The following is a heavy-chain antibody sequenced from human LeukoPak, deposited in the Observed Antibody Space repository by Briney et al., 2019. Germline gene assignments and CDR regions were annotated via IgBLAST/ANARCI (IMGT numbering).Heavy chain of an antibody. D-gene: IGHD1-1*01. CDR2: IVHSGNT. CDR1: GGSFSGYY. J-gene: IGHJ3*02. CDR3: ARFGSSTWYKGAFDI. V-gene: IGHV4-34*12. Sequence: SETLSLTCAVYGGSFSGYYWSWIRQPPGKGLEWIGEIVHSGNTKYNPSLKSRVTVSVDTSKNQFSLNLTSVTAADTAVYYCARFGSSTWYKGAFDIWGQGTMVTVAS.